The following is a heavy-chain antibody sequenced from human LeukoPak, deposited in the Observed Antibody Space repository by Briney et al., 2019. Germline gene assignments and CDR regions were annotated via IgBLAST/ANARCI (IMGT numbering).Heavy chain of an antibody. V-gene: IGHV4-59*12. Sequence: SETLSLTCTVSGGSISSYYWSWIRQPPGNGLEWIGYIYYSGSTNYNPSLKSRVTISVDTSKNQFSLKLSSVTAADTAVYYCARGASQAGASVHPFDYWGQGTLVTVSS. CDR2: IYYSGST. CDR3: ARGASQAGASVHPFDY. J-gene: IGHJ4*02. D-gene: IGHD4/OR15-4a*01. CDR1: GGSISSYY.